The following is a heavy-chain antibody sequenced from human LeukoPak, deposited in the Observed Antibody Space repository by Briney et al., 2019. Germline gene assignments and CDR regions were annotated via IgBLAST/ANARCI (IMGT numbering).Heavy chain of an antibody. Sequence: SGGSLRLSCAASGFTFSSYEMSWVRQAPGKGLEWVSYISSSGSTIYYADSVKGRFTISRDNAKNSLYLQMNSLRAEGTAVYYCASAIVVVVAAPGLYYYDYWGQGTLVTVSS. CDR2: ISSSGSTI. J-gene: IGHJ4*02. D-gene: IGHD2-15*01. CDR3: ASAIVVVVAAPGLYYYDY. V-gene: IGHV3-48*03. CDR1: GFTFSSYE.